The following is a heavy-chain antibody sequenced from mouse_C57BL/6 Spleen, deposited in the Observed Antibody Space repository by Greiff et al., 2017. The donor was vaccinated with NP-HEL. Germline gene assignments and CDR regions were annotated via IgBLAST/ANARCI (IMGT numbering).Heavy chain of an antibody. Sequence: EVKLQESGPGLVKPSQSLSLTCSVTGYSITSGYYWNWIRQFPGNKLEWMGYISYDGSNNYNPSLKNRISITRDTSKNQFFLKLNSVTTEDTATYYCASRFSYAMDYWGQGTSVTVSS. D-gene: IGHD2-14*01. CDR3: ASRFSYAMDY. CDR1: GYSITSGYY. J-gene: IGHJ4*01. V-gene: IGHV3-6*01. CDR2: ISYDGSN.